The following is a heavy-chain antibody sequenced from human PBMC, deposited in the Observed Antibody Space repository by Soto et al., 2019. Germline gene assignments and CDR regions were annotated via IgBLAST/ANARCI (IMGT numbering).Heavy chain of an antibody. D-gene: IGHD6-25*01. CDR1: GFTFSDYY. Sequence: GGSLRLSCAASGFTFSDYYMSWIRQAPGKGLEWVSYISSSGSTIYYADSVKGRFTISRDNAKNSLYLQMNSLRAEDTAVYYCARGRRWAGIAASRDAFDIWGQGTMVTVSS. CDR3: ARGRRWAGIAASRDAFDI. J-gene: IGHJ3*02. V-gene: IGHV3-11*01. CDR2: ISSSGSTI.